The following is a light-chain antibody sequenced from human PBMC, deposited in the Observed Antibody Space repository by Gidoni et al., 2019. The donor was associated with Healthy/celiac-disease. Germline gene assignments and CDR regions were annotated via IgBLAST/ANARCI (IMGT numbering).Light chain of an antibody. CDR1: QSISSY. V-gene: IGKV1-39*01. Sequence: IQMTQFPSSLSASVGDRVTITCRASQSISSYLNWYQQKPGKAPKLLIYAASSLQSGVPSRFSGSGSGTDFTLTISSLQPEDFATYYCQQSYSTPRLAFGGGTKVEIK. CDR2: AAS. CDR3: QQSYSTPRLA. J-gene: IGKJ4*01.